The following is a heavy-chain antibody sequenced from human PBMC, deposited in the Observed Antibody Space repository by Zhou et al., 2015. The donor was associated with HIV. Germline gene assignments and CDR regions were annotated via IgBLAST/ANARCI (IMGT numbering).Heavy chain of an antibody. D-gene: IGHD1-26*01. J-gene: IGHJ4*02. CDR3: TRGRWEVPDAY. Sequence: QVQLVQSGAEVKKPGASVKVSCKASGYTFINYHIHWVRQAPGQGLEWMAWINPNTGDTNHAQKFEGRVTLTRDTSISTAYMELSRLTSDDTAIYYCTRGRWEVPDAYWGQGTLVTVSP. CDR2: INPNTGDT. CDR1: GYTFINYH. V-gene: IGHV1-2*02.